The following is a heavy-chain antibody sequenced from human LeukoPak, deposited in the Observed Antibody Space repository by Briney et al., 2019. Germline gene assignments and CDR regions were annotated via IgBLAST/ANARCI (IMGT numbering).Heavy chain of an antibody. CDR3: ARDRRYYDSSGYNTPGGY. J-gene: IGHJ4*02. D-gene: IGHD3-22*01. CDR2: ISAYNGNT. Sequence: ASVKVSCKASGYTFTSYGISWVRQAPGQGLEGMGWISAYNGNTNYAQKLQGRVTMTTDTSTSTAYMELRSLRSDDTAVYYCARDRRYYDSSGYNTPGGYWGQGTLVTVSS. CDR1: GYTFTSYG. V-gene: IGHV1-18*01.